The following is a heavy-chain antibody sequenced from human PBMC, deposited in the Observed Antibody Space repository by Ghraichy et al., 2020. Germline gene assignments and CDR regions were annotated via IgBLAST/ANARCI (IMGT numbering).Heavy chain of an antibody. D-gene: IGHD6-13*01. Sequence: LSLTCAASGFTFSSYAMSWVRQAPGKGLEWVSAISGSGGSTYYADSVKGRFTISRDNSKTTLYLQMNSLRAEDTAVYYCAKDPRAAADFYFDYWGQGTLVTVSS. CDR3: AKDPRAAADFYFDY. J-gene: IGHJ4*02. V-gene: IGHV3-23*01. CDR1: GFTFSSYA. CDR2: ISGSGGST.